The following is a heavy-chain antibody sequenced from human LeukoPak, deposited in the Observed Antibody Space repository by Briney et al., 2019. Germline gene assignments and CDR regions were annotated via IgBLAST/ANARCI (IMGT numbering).Heavy chain of an antibody. D-gene: IGHD6-13*01. CDR2: IKPNSGGT. V-gene: IGHV1-2*02. CDR1: GYTFTAYY. J-gene: IGHJ5*02. Sequence: ASVKVSCKASGYTFTAYYMHWVRQAPRQGLEWMGWIKPNSGGTNYAQKFQGRVTMSRDTSISTAYMELSRLRSDDTAVYYCARVARNSRSIAAAGTFRVGFDPWGQGTLVTVSS. CDR3: ARVARNSRSIAAAGTFRVGFDP.